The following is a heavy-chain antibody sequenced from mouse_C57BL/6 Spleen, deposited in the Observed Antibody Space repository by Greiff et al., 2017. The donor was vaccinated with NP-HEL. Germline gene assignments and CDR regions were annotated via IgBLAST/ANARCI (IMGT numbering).Heavy chain of an antibody. D-gene: IGHD2-1*01. CDR3: ARAGNYGENAMDY. CDR1: GYTFTSYW. CDR2: IYPGSGST. Sequence: QVQLQQPGAELVKPGASVKMSCKASGYTFTSYWITWVKQRPGQGLEWIGDIYPGSGSTNYNEKFKSKATLTVDTSSSTAYMQLSSLTSEDSAVYYCARAGNYGENAMDYWGEGTSVTVSS. V-gene: IGHV1-55*01. J-gene: IGHJ4*01.